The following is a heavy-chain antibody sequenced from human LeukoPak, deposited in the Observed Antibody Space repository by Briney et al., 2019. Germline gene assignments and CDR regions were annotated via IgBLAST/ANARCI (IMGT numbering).Heavy chain of an antibody. V-gene: IGHV3-53*01. CDR2: IYSGGST. CDR1: GFTVSSNY. J-gene: IGHJ4*02. D-gene: IGHD6-13*01. Sequence: GGSLRLSCAASGFTVSSNYMSWVRQAPGKGLEWVSVIYSGGSTYYADSVKGRFTISRDNSKNTLYLQMNSLRAEDTAVYYCARGNSSSFLFDYWGQGTLVTVSS. CDR3: ARGNSSSFLFDY.